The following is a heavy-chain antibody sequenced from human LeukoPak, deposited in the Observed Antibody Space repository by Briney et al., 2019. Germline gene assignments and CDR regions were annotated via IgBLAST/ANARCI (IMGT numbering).Heavy chain of an antibody. CDR3: AKGEVAGPMNFDC. CDR1: GFTFSSYG. V-gene: IGHV3-33*06. D-gene: IGHD6-19*01. Sequence: GRSLRLSCAASGFTFSSYGMHWVRQAPGKGLEWVAVIWYDGSNKYYADSVKGRFTISRDNSKNTLYLQMNSLRAEDTAVYYCAKGEVAGPMNFDCWGQGTLVTVSS. CDR2: IWYDGSNK. J-gene: IGHJ4*02.